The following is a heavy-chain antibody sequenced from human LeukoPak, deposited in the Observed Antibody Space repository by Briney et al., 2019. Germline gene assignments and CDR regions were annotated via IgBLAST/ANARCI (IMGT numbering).Heavy chain of an antibody. CDR3: ARDGTTGQFDY. Sequence: PSETLSLTCTVSGDSISSSSYFCGWIRQPPGKGLEWIGSMSYSGSTYYNPSLKSRVTISVDTSKNQFSLKLSSVTAADTAVYYCARDGTTGQFDYWGQGTLVTVSS. V-gene: IGHV4-39*07. D-gene: IGHD4-17*01. J-gene: IGHJ4*02. CDR2: MSYSGST. CDR1: GDSISSSSYF.